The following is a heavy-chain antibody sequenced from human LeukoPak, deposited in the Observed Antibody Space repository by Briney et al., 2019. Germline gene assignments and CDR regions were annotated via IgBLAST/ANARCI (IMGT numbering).Heavy chain of an antibody. D-gene: IGHD3-3*01. CDR1: GLLFSNVW. V-gene: IGHV4-4*02. Sequence: GSLRLSCAASGLLFSNVWMTWVRQAPGKGLEWIGEVHLDGRTNYNPSLKSRLIMSVDLPENHISLKLTSVTAADTAVYYCAREGGFYRPLDYSGQGTLVTVSS. CDR2: VHLDGRT. J-gene: IGHJ4*02. CDR3: AREGGFYRPLDY.